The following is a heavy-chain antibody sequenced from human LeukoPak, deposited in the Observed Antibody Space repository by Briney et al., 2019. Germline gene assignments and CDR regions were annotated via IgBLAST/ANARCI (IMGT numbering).Heavy chain of an antibody. CDR3: ARDGGSYDSSGYYRDY. CDR1: GGSISSGSYY. CDR2: IYYSGST. D-gene: IGHD3-22*01. J-gene: IGHJ4*02. Sequence: SETLSLTCTVSGGSISSGSYYWGWIRQPPGKGLEWIGSIYYSGSTYYNPSLKSRVTISVDTSKNQFSLKLSSVTAADTAVYYCARDGGSYDSSGYYRDYWGQGTLVTVSS. V-gene: IGHV4-39*07.